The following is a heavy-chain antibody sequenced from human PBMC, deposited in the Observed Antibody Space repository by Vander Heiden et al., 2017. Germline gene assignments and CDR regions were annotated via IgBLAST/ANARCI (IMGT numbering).Heavy chain of an antibody. V-gene: IGHV4-4*07. D-gene: IGHD1-26*01. CDR3: ARGIVGATAPDY. CDR2: TSTIGST. Sequence: QVRLQHSGPGLAKPSETLSLTCTVSGGSISTFEWSLIRQAAGRGLEWIGRTSTIGSTSYNPSLKSRVTMSVDTSKNQFSLRLNSVTAADTAVYYCARGIVGATAPDYWGQGTLVTVSS. CDR1: GGSISTFE. J-gene: IGHJ4*02.